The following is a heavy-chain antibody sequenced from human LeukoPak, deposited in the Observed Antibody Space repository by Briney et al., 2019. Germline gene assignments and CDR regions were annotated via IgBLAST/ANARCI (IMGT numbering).Heavy chain of an antibody. D-gene: IGHD5-18*01. CDR3: ARMGIQPTFDY. CDR1: GGTFIIYA. Sequence: ASVRVSFKASGGTFIIYAISWVRQAPGQGLEWMGGIIAILGTANYAQKFQGRVTITADKSTSTAYMELSSLRSEDTAVYYCARMGIQPTFDYWGQGTLVTVPS. CDR2: IIAILGTA. V-gene: IGHV1-69*06. J-gene: IGHJ4*02.